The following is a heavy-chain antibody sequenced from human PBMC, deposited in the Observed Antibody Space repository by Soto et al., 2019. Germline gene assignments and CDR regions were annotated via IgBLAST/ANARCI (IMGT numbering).Heavy chain of an antibody. CDR2: LIPILGIA. J-gene: IGHJ4*02. CDR1: GGTFSSYT. D-gene: IGHD3-10*01. CDR3: ARDRGDGDNNY. Sequence: QVQLVQSGAEVKKPGSSVKVSCKASGGTFSSYTISWVRQAPGQGLEWMGRLIPILGIANYAQKFQGRVTITADKSTSTAYMGLSRLRSEDTAVYYCARDRGDGDNNYWGQGTLVTVSS. V-gene: IGHV1-69*02.